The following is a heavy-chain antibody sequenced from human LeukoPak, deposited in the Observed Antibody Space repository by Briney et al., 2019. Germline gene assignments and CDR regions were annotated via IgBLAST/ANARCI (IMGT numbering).Heavy chain of an antibody. CDR1: GFTFSSYG. V-gene: IGHV3-30*02. CDR2: IRYDGSNE. D-gene: IGHD1-26*01. J-gene: IGHJ4*02. Sequence: GGSLRLSCAASGFTFSSYGMHWVRQAPGKGLEWVAFIRYDGSNEYYADSVKGRFTISRDNSKNTLYLQMNSLRVEDTAVYYCARVGEGAAKDWGQGTLVTVSS. CDR3: ARVGEGAAKD.